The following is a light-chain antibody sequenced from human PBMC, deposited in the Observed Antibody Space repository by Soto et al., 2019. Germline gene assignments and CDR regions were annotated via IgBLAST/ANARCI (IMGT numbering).Light chain of an antibody. CDR1: QSVSSGY. J-gene: IGKJ1*01. CDR2: GAS. V-gene: IGKV3-20*01. CDR3: QQYGSSPRP. Sequence: IVLTQAPVSLSLSPGERATLSCRASQSVSSGYLAWYQHKPGQAPRLLIFGASIRSAGIPDRFTGSGSGADFTLTISRLEPEDFAVYYCQQYGSSPRPFGQGTKVDIK.